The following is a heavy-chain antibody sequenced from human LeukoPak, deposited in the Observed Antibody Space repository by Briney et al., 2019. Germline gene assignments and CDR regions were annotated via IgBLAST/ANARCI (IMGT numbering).Heavy chain of an antibody. J-gene: IGHJ5*02. Sequence: ASVKVSCKASGYSFTSCGVNWVRQAPGQGLEWMGWISPYNGNTNYAQKVQGRVTMTADTSTSTVYTELRSLRSDDTAVYYCARSYFGDLNYFDPWGQGTLVTVSS. CDR1: GYSFTSCG. D-gene: IGHD4-17*01. CDR3: ARSYFGDLNYFDP. CDR2: ISPYNGNT. V-gene: IGHV1-18*01.